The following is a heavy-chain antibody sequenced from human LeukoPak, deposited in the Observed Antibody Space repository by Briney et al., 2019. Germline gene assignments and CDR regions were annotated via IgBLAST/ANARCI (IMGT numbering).Heavy chain of an antibody. J-gene: IGHJ4*02. Sequence: ASVKVSCKASGGTFSSYAISWVRQAPGQGLEWMGRIIPILGIANYAQKFQGRVTITADKSTSTAYMELSSLRSEDTAVYYCARDRGYDFWSGYAYWGQGTLVTVSS. CDR3: ARDRGYDFWSGYAY. CDR2: IIPILGIA. CDR1: GGTFSSYA. V-gene: IGHV1-69*04. D-gene: IGHD3-3*01.